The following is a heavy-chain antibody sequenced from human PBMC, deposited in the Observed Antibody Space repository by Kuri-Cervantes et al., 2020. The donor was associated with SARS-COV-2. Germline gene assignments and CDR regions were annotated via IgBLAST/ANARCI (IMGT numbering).Heavy chain of an antibody. CDR3: VRHKAAAGIVAPD. Sequence: GEFLKISCAASGFTFSNSDMNWVRQAPGKGLEWVSGVSWNGSRTHYADSVKGRFIISRNNSRNFLYQQMNSLRPEDMAVYYCVRHKAAAGIVAPDWGQGTLVTVSS. CDR2: VSWNGSRT. V-gene: IGHV3-19*01. J-gene: IGHJ4*02. CDR1: GFTFSNSD. D-gene: IGHD6-13*01.